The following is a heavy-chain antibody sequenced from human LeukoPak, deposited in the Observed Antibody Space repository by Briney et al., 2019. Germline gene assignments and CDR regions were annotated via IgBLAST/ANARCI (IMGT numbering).Heavy chain of an antibody. CDR3: ASMRKGLNYDILTGYYPDAFDI. Sequence: ASVKVSCKASGYSFTSYGISWVRQAPGQGLEWMGWISAYNGNTNYAQKLQGRVTMTTDTSTSTAYMEPRSLRSDDTAVYYCASMRKGLNYDILTGYYPDAFDIWGQGTMVTVSS. CDR1: GYSFTSYG. J-gene: IGHJ3*02. V-gene: IGHV1-18*01. D-gene: IGHD3-9*01. CDR2: ISAYNGNT.